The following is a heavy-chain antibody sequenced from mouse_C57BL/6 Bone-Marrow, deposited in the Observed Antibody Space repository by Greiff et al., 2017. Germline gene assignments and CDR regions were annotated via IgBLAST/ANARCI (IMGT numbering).Heavy chain of an antibody. J-gene: IGHJ3*01. CDR3: ARSRGLLLRSWFAY. D-gene: IGHD1-1*01. CDR1: GYAFSSSW. Sequence: QVQLKESGPELVKPGASVKISCKASGYAFSSSWMNWVKQRPGKGLEWIGRIYPGDGDTNYNGKFKGKATLTADKSSSTAYMQLSSLTSEDSAVYFCARSRGLLLRSWFAYWGQGTLVTVSA. CDR2: IYPGDGDT. V-gene: IGHV1-82*01.